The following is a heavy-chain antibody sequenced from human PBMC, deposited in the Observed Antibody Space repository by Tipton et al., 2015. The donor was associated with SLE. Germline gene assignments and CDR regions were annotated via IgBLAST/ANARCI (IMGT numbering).Heavy chain of an antibody. V-gene: IGHV1-46*01. Sequence: QLVQSGAEVKKPGASVRVSCETSGYTFTNYYVHWVRQAPGQGLEWMGIINPSAGSTNYAQKFQGRVNMTRDTSTSTVYMKLSSLRSEDTAVYYCATAAFSGSGSYSNPPFLDHWGQGALVTVSS. J-gene: IGHJ4*02. CDR3: ATAAFSGSGSYSNPPFLDH. CDR2: INPSAGST. CDR1: GYTFTNYY. D-gene: IGHD3-10*01.